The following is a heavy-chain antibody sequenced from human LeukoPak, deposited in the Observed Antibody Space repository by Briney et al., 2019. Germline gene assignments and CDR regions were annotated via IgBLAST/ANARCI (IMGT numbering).Heavy chain of an antibody. J-gene: IGHJ4*02. Sequence: SETLSLTCTVSGGPISSSTYYWGWIRQPPGKGLEWIGSIYYSGSTYYNPSLKSRFTISVDTSKNQFSLKLSSVTAADTAVYYCARGPRWLQDYFNYWGQGTLVTVSS. CDR3: ARGPRWLQDYFNY. CDR2: IYYSGST. V-gene: IGHV4-39*07. D-gene: IGHD5-24*01. CDR1: GGPISSSTYY.